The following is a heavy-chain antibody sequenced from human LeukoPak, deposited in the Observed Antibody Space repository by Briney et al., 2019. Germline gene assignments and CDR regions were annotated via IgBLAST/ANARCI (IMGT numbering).Heavy chain of an antibody. CDR1: GFTFSRYY. J-gene: IGHJ4*02. CDR3: TRVFVGDEYSSSGY. Sequence: QAGGSLRLSCAASGFTFSRYYMHWVRQAPGKGLVWVSRINSDGSSTTYADSVKGRFTISRDNAKNTLYLQMNSLKAEDTAAYYCTRVFVGDEYSSSGYWGQGTLVTVSS. CDR2: INSDGSST. D-gene: IGHD6-13*01. V-gene: IGHV3-74*01.